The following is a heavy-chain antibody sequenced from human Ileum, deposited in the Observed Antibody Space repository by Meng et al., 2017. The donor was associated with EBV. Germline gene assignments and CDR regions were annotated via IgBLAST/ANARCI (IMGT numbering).Heavy chain of an antibody. Sequence: QVQLQESGPDLVQPSVPLSLTCAVSGYAISSTNWWGWIRQPPGKGLEWIGYIYYSGSTSYNPSLKSRVTMSVDTSKNQFSLNLNSVTAVDTAVYYCARNVPGTSAYYDWGQGTLVTVSS. J-gene: IGHJ4*02. CDR2: IYYSGST. V-gene: IGHV4-28*01. D-gene: IGHD3-22*01. CDR3: ARNVPGTSAYYD. CDR1: GYAISSTNW.